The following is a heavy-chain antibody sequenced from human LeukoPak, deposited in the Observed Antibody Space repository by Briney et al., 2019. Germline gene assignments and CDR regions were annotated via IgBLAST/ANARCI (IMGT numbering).Heavy chain of an antibody. J-gene: IGHJ4*02. V-gene: IGHV3-30-3*01. D-gene: IGHD2-15*01. CDR1: GFTFSSYA. CDR3: AREDGYCSGGNCYSYFDS. CDR2: ISYDGSNK. Sequence: GRSLGLSCAASGFTFSSYAMHWVRQAPGKGLEWVAVISYDGSNKYYADSVKGRFTISRDNSKNTLYLQMNSLRAEDTAVYYCAREDGYCSGGNCYSYFDSWGQGALVTVSS.